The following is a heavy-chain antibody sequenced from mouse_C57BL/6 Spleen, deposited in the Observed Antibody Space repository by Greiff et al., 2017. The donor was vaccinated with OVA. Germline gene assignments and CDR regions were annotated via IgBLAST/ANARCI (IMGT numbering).Heavy chain of an antibody. J-gene: IGHJ3*01. CDR2: ISYDGSN. D-gene: IGHD2-5*01. CDR1: GYSITSGYY. CDR3: ARGYYSNYPFAY. V-gene: IGHV3-6*01. Sequence: VQLKESGPGLVKPSQSLSLTCSVTGYSITSGYYWNWIRQFPGNKLEWMGYISYDGSNNYNPSLKNRISITCDTSKNQFFLKLNSVTTEDTATYYCARGYYSNYPFAYWGQGTLVTVSA.